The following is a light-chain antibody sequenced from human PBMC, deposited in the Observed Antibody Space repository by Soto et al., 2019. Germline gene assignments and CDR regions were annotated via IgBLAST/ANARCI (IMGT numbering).Light chain of an antibody. V-gene: IGKV1-39*01. Sequence: DIQMTQSPSSLSTSVGDRVTITCRTSQSVSTYLNWYQQRPGKAPKLLIYGASSLQSGVPSRFSGGGSGTEFTLTISSLQPDDFATYYCQQYNTYSTFGQGTRLEIK. CDR1: QSVSTY. J-gene: IGKJ5*01. CDR2: GAS. CDR3: QQYNTYST.